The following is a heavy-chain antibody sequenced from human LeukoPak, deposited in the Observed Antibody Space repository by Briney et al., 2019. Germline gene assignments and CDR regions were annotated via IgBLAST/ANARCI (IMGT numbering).Heavy chain of an antibody. Sequence: PSETLSLTCAVYGGSFSGYYWGWIRQPPGKGLEWIGEINHSGSTNYNPSLKSRVTISVDTSKNQFSLKLSSVTAADTAVYYCARGWVATSPVDYWGQGTLVTVSS. CDR3: ARGWVATSPVDY. CDR1: GGSFSGYY. D-gene: IGHD5-12*01. CDR2: INHSGST. J-gene: IGHJ4*02. V-gene: IGHV4-34*01.